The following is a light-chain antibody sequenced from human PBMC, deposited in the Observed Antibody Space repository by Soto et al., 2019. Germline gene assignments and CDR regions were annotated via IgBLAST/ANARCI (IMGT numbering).Light chain of an antibody. V-gene: IGKV1-13*02. Sequence: AIQLTQSPSSLSASVGDRVTITCRASQDISSGLAWYQQKPGKIPKLQFYDASTLQTGVPSRFSGSGSWTDFTLTIVRLQPEEIATYYGHQFRPYPVTFGPGTKVDIK. CDR2: DAS. CDR3: HQFRPYPVT. CDR1: QDISSG. J-gene: IGKJ3*01.